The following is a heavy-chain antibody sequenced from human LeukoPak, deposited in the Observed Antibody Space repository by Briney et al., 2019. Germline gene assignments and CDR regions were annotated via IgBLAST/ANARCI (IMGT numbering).Heavy chain of an antibody. CDR3: ARGDTMVRGVIGAFDP. CDR2: INPNSGGT. D-gene: IGHD3-10*01. V-gene: IGHV1-2*02. CDR1: GYTFTSYA. J-gene: IGHJ5*02. Sequence: ASVKVSCKASGYTFTSYAINWVRQAPGQGLEWMGWINPNSGGTNYAQKFQGRVTMTRDTSISTAYMELSRLRSDDTAVYYCARGDTMVRGVIGAFDPWGQGTLVTVSS.